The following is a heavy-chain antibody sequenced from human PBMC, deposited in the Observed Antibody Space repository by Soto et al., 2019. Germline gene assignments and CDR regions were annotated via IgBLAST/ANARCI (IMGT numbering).Heavy chain of an antibody. CDR3: ARCAHIQLHFNWFDP. CDR2: TYYRSKWYN. V-gene: IGHV6-1*01. J-gene: IGHJ5*02. D-gene: IGHD5-18*01. Sequence: SHTLSLTCAISGYSVSSNSAAWNWIRQSPSRGLEWLGRTYYRSKWYNDYAVSVKSRITINPDTSKNQFSLQLNSVTPEDTAVYYCARCAHIQLHFNWFDPWGQGTLVTV. CDR1: GYSVSSNSAA.